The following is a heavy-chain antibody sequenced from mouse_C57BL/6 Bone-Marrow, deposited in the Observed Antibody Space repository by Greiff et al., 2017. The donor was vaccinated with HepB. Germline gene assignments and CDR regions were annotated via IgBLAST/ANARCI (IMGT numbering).Heavy chain of an antibody. D-gene: IGHD2-2*01. CDR3: ARRWYGSDVNWFAY. CDR1: GYTFTGYW. J-gene: IGHJ3*01. V-gene: IGHV1-9*01. Sequence: QVQLKQSGAELMKPGASVKLSCKATGYTFTGYWIEWVKQRPGHGLEWIGEILPGSGSTNYNEKFKGKATFTADTSSNTADMQLSSLTTEDSAIYYCARRWYGSDVNWFAYWGQGTLVTVSA. CDR2: ILPGSGST.